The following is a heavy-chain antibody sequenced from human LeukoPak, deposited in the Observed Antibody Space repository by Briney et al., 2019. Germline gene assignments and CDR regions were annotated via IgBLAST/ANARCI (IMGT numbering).Heavy chain of an antibody. CDR2: IGTAGDT. CDR3: ARVAAAGGIDY. CDR1: GLPFISSA. J-gene: IGHJ4*02. Sequence: GGPLRPPWAPLGLPFISSAIPWVAQATGKGLEWVSAIGTAGDTYYPGSVKGRFTISRENAKNSLYLQMNSLRAGDTAVYYCARVAAAGGIDYWGQGTLVTVSS. D-gene: IGHD6-13*01. V-gene: IGHV3-13*01.